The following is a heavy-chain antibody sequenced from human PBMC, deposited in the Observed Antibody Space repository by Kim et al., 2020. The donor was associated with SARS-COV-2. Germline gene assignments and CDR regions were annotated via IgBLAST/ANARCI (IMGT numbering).Heavy chain of an antibody. Sequence: SETLSLTCTVAGGSISSGGYYCSWIRQHPGKGLEWIGYIYYSGSTYYNPSLKSRVTISVDTTKNQFSLKLSSVTAADTAVYYCARVGSGKWFGELLHIDYSGQGTLGTVSS. D-gene: IGHD3-10*01. CDR2: IYYSGST. CDR1: GGSISSGGYY. J-gene: IGHJ4*02. CDR3: ARVGSGKWFGELLHIDY. V-gene: IGHV4-31*03.